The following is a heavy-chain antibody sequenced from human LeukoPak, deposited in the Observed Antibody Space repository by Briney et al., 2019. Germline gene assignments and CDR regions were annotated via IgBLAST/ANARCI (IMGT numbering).Heavy chain of an antibody. J-gene: IGHJ4*02. CDR2: ITPSCGST. CDR3: ARDRWGQGDSSGYYYFPFSLGSDY. CDR1: GYTFASYY. Sequence: ASVKVSCKSSGYTFASYYMHWVRQAPGQGLEWVGIITPSCGSTSYAQKFQGRVTMTRDTPTSTVYMELSSLRSEDTAVYYCARDRWGQGDSSGYYYFPFSLGSDYWGQGTLVTVSS. V-gene: IGHV1-46*01. D-gene: IGHD3-22*01.